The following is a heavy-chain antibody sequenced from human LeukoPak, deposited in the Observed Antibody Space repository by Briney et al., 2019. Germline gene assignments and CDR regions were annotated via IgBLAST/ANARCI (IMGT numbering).Heavy chain of an antibody. J-gene: IGHJ4*02. CDR3: ARDQGIAAAGTFYYFDY. CDR1: GGTFSSYA. V-gene: IGHV1-69*05. CDR2: IIHTFGTA. D-gene: IGHD6-13*01. Sequence: SVTVSCKASGGTFSSYAISWVRQAPGPGLEWMGRIIHTFGTAHHAQKFQGRVTITTDESTSTAYKELSSLRSEDTAVYYCARDQGIAAAGTFYYFDYWGQGTLVTVSS.